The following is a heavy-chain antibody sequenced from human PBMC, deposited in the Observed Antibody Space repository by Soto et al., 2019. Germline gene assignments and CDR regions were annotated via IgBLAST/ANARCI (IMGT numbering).Heavy chain of an antibody. J-gene: IGHJ4*02. CDR1: GFTFSSYG. V-gene: IGHV3-33*06. Sequence: GGSLRLSCASSGFTFSSYGMYWVRQAPGKGLEWVAVMWNDGSNKYYADYVKGRFTISRDNSKNTVYLQMNSLRAEDTAVYYCAKEFWSGPFDYWGQGTLVTVSS. CDR2: MWNDGSNK. D-gene: IGHD3-3*01. CDR3: AKEFWSGPFDY.